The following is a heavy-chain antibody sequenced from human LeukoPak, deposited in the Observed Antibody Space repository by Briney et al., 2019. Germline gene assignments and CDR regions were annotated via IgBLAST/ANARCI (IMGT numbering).Heavy chain of an antibody. V-gene: IGHV3-23*01. Sequence: GGSLRLSCAASGFTFSSYGMSWVRQAPGKGLEWVSAISGSGGSTYYADSVKGRFTISRDNSKNTLYLQMNSLRAEDTAVYYCARGYYDILTGYYNVGYFDYWGQGTLVTVSS. D-gene: IGHD3-9*01. CDR3: ARGYYDILTGYYNVGYFDY. CDR1: GFTFSSYG. CDR2: ISGSGGST. J-gene: IGHJ4*02.